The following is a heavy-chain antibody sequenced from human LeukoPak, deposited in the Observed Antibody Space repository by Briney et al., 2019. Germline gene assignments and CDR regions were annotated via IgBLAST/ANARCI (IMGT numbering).Heavy chain of an antibody. CDR2: IIPVFGTA. CDR3: AREGRGSGTYYKDAFDI. CDR1: GGTFSSYA. D-gene: IGHD3-10*01. V-gene: IGHV1-69*13. Sequence: SVKVSCKASGGTFSSYAISWVRQAPGQGLEWMGGIIPVFGTANYAQKFQGRVTITADESTSTAYMDLSSLRSEDTAVYYCAREGRGSGTYYKDAFDIWGQGTMVTVSS. J-gene: IGHJ3*02.